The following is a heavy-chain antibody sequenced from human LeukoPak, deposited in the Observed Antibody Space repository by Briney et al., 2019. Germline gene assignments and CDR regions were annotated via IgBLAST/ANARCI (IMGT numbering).Heavy chain of an antibody. CDR2: IYYSGST. Sequence: PSETLSLTCTVSGGSISSYYWSWIRQPPGKGLEWIGYIYYSGSTNYDPPLKSRVTISVDTSKNQFSLKLSSVTAADTAVYYCARHGKAGNWYFDFWGQGTLVTVSS. CDR1: GGSISSYY. J-gene: IGHJ4*02. V-gene: IGHV4-59*08. D-gene: IGHD1-1*01. CDR3: ARHGKAGNWYFDF.